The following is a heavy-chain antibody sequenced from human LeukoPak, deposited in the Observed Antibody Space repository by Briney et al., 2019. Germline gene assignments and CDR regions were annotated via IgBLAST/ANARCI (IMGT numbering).Heavy chain of an antibody. CDR3: ARTPRGYSYGSFDS. Sequence: SETLSLTCTVSGGSISTDYWSWIRQPAGKGLEWIGRINTSGSTNYNPSLRSRVTMSVDTSKNQFSLKLSSVTATDTAVYYCARTPRGYSYGSFDSWGQGTLVTVSS. CDR1: GGSISTDY. J-gene: IGHJ4*02. V-gene: IGHV4-4*07. D-gene: IGHD5-18*01. CDR2: INTSGST.